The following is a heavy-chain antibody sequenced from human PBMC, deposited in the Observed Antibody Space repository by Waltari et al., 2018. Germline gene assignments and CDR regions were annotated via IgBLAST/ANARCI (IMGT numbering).Heavy chain of an antibody. CDR2: IYYSGST. CDR1: GGSISSSSYY. D-gene: IGHD4-17*01. V-gene: IGHV4-39*07. CDR3: ARTRTVATHYFDS. J-gene: IGHJ4*02. Sequence: QLQLQESGPGLVKPSETLSLTCTVSGGSISSSSYYWGWIRQPPGKGLEWIGSIYYSGSTYYHPSLERRVTISVDTSTNQFSLKLSSVTAADTAVYYCARTRTVATHYFDSWGQGTLVTVSS.